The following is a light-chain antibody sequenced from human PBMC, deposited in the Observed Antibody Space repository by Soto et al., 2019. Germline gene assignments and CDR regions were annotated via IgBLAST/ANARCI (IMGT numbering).Light chain of an antibody. CDR2: DAS. CDR3: QQYGSSPRT. CDR1: QSVSSSY. Sequence: EIVLTQSPGTLSLSPGERATLSCRASQSVSSSYLAWYQQKPGQAPRLLIYDASSRATGSPDTFSGSGSGTDFTLTISRREPEDFAVYYCQQYGSSPRTFGQGTKVEIK. V-gene: IGKV3-20*01. J-gene: IGKJ1*01.